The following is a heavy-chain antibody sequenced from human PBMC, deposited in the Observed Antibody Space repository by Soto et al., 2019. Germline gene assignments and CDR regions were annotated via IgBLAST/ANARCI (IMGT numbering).Heavy chain of an antibody. CDR3: ARDSAVTNPNYYYYYGMDV. D-gene: IGHD4-4*01. Sequence: SVKVSCKASGGTFSSYAISWVRQAPGQGLEWMGGIIPIFGTANYAQKFQGRVTITADESTSTAYMELSSLRSEDTAVDYCARDSAVTNPNYYYYYGMDVWGQGTTVTVSS. V-gene: IGHV1-69*13. CDR2: IIPIFGTA. CDR1: GGTFSSYA. J-gene: IGHJ6*02.